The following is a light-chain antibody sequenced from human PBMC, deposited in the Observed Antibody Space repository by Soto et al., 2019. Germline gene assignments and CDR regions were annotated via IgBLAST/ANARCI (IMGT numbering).Light chain of an antibody. V-gene: IGLV2-14*03. J-gene: IGLJ1*01. CDR2: DVS. CDR3: SSYTTSNTRQIV. Sequence: SVLTQPASVSGSPGQSITISCTGTSSDVGGYNCVSWYQHHPGKAPKLIIYDVSNRPSGVSNPFSGSKSGNTASLTISGLQPEDEADYYCSSYTTSNTRQIVFGTGTKVTVL. CDR1: SSDVGGYNC.